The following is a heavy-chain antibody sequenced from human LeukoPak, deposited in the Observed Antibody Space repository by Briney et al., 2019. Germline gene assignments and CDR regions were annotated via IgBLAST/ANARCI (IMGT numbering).Heavy chain of an antibody. CDR1: GFTFDDYG. J-gene: IGHJ6*03. V-gene: IGHV3-20*04. CDR2: INWNGGST. D-gene: IGHD6-6*01. Sequence: PGGSLRLSCAASGFTFDDYGMSWVRQAPGKGLESVSGINWNGGSTGYADSVRGRFTISRDNAKNSLYLQMNSLGAEDTALYYCARDSSSSYYYYYYYMDVWGKGTTVTVSS. CDR3: ARDSSSSYYYYYYYMDV.